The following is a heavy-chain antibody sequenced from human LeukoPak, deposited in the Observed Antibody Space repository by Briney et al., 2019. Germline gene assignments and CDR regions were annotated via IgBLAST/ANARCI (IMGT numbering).Heavy chain of an antibody. V-gene: IGHV3-49*04. Sequence: GRSLRLSCIASGFTFGDFAMSWVRQAPGKGLEWLGFIRTRPHERTTEYAASVKARPTISRDDPKSIAYLQMNSLKTEDTAVYYCTRGDGTGVLWGQGTLVTVSA. J-gene: IGHJ4*02. CDR3: TRGDGTGVL. D-gene: IGHD2-8*01. CDR2: IRTRPHERTT. CDR1: GFTFGDFA.